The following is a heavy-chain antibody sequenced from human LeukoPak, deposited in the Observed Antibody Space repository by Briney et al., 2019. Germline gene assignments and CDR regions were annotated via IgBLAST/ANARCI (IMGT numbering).Heavy chain of an antibody. CDR1: GYTFTGYY. CDR3: ARDRSHMRSSGITGSDAFDI. V-gene: IGHV1-2*04. J-gene: IGHJ3*02. Sequence: ASVKVSCKASGYTFTGYYMHWVRQAPGQGLEWMGWINPNSGGTNYAQKFQGWVTMTRDTSISTAYMELSRLRSDDTAVYYCARDRSHMRSSGITGSDAFDIWGQGTMVTVSS. D-gene: IGHD3-22*01. CDR2: INPNSGGT.